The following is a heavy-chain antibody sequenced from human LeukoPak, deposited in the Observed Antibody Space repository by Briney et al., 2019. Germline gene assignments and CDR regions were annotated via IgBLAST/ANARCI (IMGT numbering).Heavy chain of an antibody. J-gene: IGHJ4*02. CDR2: ISYDGSNK. V-gene: IGHV3-30-3*01. CDR3: ARSTLKMTTVTRFDY. Sequence: GRSLRLSCAASGFTFRNYAMHWVRQAPGKGLEWVAVISYDGSNKYYADSVKGRFTISRDNSKNTLYLQMGSLGAGDAAVYYCARSTLKMTTVTRFDYWGQGTLVTVSS. CDR1: GFTFRNYA. D-gene: IGHD4-17*01.